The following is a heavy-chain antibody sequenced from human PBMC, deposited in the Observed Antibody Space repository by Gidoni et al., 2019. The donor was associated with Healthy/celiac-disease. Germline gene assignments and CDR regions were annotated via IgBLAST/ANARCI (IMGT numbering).Heavy chain of an antibody. CDR2: ISSSSSYI. CDR3: ARGTKYCSGGSCYPNWFDP. CDR1: GFTFSSYS. Sequence: EVQLVESGGGLVKPGGSLRLSCAASGFTFSSYSMNWVRQAPGKGLEWVSSISSSSSYIYYADSVKGRFTISRDNAKNSLYLQMNSLRAEDTAVYYCARGTKYCSGGSCYPNWFDPWGQGTLVTVSS. D-gene: IGHD2-15*01. J-gene: IGHJ5*02. V-gene: IGHV3-21*01.